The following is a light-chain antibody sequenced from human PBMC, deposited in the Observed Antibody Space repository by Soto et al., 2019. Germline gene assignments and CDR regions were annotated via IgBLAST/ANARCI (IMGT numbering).Light chain of an antibody. Sequence: EIVLTQSPGTLSLSPGERATLSCRASLSISTHLAWYEQKPGQAPRLLISDASNRATGIPARFSGRGSGTDFTLTINSLEPEDFAVYYCQQRSAWPITFGQGTRLEIK. CDR2: DAS. CDR1: LSISTH. J-gene: IGKJ5*01. CDR3: QQRSAWPIT. V-gene: IGKV3-11*01.